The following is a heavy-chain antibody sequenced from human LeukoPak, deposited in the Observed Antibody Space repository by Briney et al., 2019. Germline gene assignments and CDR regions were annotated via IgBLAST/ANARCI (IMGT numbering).Heavy chain of an antibody. Sequence: SETLSLTCTVSGGSISSDHWNWIRQPPGKGLEWIGCIYYSGSTYYNPSLKSRVTISVDMSKSQFSLRLTSVTAADTAVYYCAKKNDFDIWGQGTLVTVSS. D-gene: IGHD2/OR15-2a*01. CDR3: AKKNDFDI. J-gene: IGHJ3*02. CDR1: GGSISSDH. CDR2: IYYSGST. V-gene: IGHV4-59*01.